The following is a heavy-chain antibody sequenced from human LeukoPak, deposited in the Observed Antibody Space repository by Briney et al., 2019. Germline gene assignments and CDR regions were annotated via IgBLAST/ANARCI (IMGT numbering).Heavy chain of an antibody. J-gene: IGHJ5*02. Sequence: ASVKVSCKASGYTFTSYDINWVRQATGQGLEWMGWMNPNSGNTGYAQKFQGRVTMTRNTSISTAYMELSSLRSEDTAVYYCARRRTVTPPGAWNWFDPWGQGTLVTVSS. D-gene: IGHD4-17*01. V-gene: IGHV1-8*01. CDR3: ARRRTVTPPGAWNWFDP. CDR2: MNPNSGNT. CDR1: GYTFTSYD.